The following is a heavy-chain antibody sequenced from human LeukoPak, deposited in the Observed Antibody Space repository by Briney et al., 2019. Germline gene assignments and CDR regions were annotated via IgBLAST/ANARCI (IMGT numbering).Heavy chain of an antibody. V-gene: IGHV3-23*01. CDR1: GFTFSSYA. D-gene: IGHD3-3*01. CDR3: AKSESYYDFWSGYLYYFDY. J-gene: IGHJ4*02. CDR2: ISGSGGST. Sequence: GGSLRLSCAASGFTFSSYAMNWVRQAPGKGLEWVSAISGSGGSTYYADSVKGRFTISRDNSKDTLYLQMNSLRAEDTAVYYCAKSESYYDFWSGYLYYFDYWGQGTLVTVSS.